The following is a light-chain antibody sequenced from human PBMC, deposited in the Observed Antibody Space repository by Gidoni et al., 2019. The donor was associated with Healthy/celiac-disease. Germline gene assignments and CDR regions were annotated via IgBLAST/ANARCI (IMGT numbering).Light chain of an antibody. CDR2: QDS. CDR1: KLGDKY. Sequence: SYELTQPPSVSVSPGQTASITCSGDKLGDKYACWYQKKPGQSPVLVIYQDSKRPSGIPERFSGSNSGNTATLTISGTQAMDEADYYCQAWDSSTPLYVFGTGTKVTVL. V-gene: IGLV3-1*01. CDR3: QAWDSSTPLYV. J-gene: IGLJ1*01.